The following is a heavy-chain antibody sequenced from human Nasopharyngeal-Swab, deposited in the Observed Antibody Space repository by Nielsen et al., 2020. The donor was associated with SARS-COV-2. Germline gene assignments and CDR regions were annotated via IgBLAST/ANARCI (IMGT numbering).Heavy chain of an antibody. CDR2: ISSSSSYI. CDR3: ARVGGYYDCSGYGGDFDY. J-gene: IGHJ4*02. Sequence: GESLKISCAASGFTFSSYSMNWVRQAPGKGLEWVSSISSSSSYIYYADSVKGRFTISRDNAKNSLYLQMNSLRAEDTAVYYCARVGGYYDCSGYGGDFDYWGQGTLVTVSS. V-gene: IGHV3-21*01. CDR1: GFTFSSYS. D-gene: IGHD3-22*01.